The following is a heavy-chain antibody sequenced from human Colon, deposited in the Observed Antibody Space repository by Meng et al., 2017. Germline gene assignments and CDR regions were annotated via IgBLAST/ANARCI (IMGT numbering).Heavy chain of an antibody. CDR1: GDSVSSYSAA. D-gene: IGHD3-22*01. CDR2: TYYRSRWYN. V-gene: IGHV6-1*01. J-gene: IGHJ4*02. Sequence: QVQLQQSGPGLVKPSQTISLTCAISGDSVSSYSAAWDWIRQSPSRGLEWLGRTYYRSRWYNDYAVSLKGRITITPDTSKNLFSLHLNSVTPEDTAIYYCARDLSSARYYFDNWGQGILVTVSS. CDR3: ARDLSSARYYFDN.